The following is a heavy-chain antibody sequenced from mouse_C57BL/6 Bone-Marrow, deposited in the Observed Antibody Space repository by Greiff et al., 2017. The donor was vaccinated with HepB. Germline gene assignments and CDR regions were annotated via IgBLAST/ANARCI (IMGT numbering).Heavy chain of an antibody. J-gene: IGHJ3*01. CDR2: IDPENGDT. D-gene: IGHD2-4*01. Sequence: DVQLQESGAELVRPGASVKLSCTASGFNIKDDYMHWVKQRPEQGLEWIGWIDPENGDTEYASKFQGKATITADTSSNTAYLQLSSLTSEDTAVYYCTTAYDYDSFAYWGQGTLVTVSA. CDR1: GFNIKDDY. CDR3: TTAYDYDSFAY. V-gene: IGHV14-4*01.